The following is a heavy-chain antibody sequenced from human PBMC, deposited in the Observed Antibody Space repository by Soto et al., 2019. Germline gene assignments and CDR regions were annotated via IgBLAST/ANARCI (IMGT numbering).Heavy chain of an antibody. J-gene: IGHJ3*01. CDR1: GLTFSSYG. Sequence: QVQLVESGGGVVQPGRALRLSCTASGLTFSSYGMHWVRQAPGKGLEWVAAISHDGSTKYYTDSVTGRFTLSRDNAKNTLYLQMNSLRAEDTAVYYSVTYYGDYESGVFDVWGQGRTVTVSS. V-gene: IGHV3-30*03. D-gene: IGHD4-17*01. CDR2: ISHDGSTK. CDR3: VTYYGDYESGVFDV.